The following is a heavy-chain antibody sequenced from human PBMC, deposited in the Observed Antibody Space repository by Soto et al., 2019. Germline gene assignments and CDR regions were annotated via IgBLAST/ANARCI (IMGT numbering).Heavy chain of an antibody. CDR3: ARDERYYYYGMDV. CDR1: GFTFSSYE. J-gene: IGHJ6*02. V-gene: IGHV3-48*03. Sequence: EVQLVESGGGLVQPGGSLRLSCAASGFTFSSYEMNWVRQAPGKGLEWVSYISSSGSTIYYADSVKGRFIISRDNAKNSLYLQMNSLRAEDTAVYYCARDERYYYYGMDVWGQGTTVTVSS. CDR2: ISSSGSTI. D-gene: IGHD1-1*01.